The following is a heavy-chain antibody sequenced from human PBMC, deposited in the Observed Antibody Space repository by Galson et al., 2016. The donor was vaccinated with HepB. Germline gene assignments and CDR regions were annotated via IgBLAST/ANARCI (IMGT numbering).Heavy chain of an antibody. CDR2: ITSGGGTT. D-gene: IGHD3-22*01. CDR1: GFAFSSFA. CDR3: AKRNSYDNGGRYFDF. J-gene: IGHJ4*02. Sequence: SLRLSCAASGFAFSSFALSWVRQAPGKGMEWVSAITSGGGTTYYADSVRGRFTISRDNSKNTLFLQMNNLAADDTAVYYCAKRNSYDNGGRYFDFWGQGTLVTASS. V-gene: IGHV3-23*01.